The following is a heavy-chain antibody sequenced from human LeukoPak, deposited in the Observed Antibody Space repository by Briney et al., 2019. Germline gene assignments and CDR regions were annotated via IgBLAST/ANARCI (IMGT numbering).Heavy chain of an antibody. D-gene: IGHD4-23*01. CDR1: GGSISSYS. CDR3: ARDRDGYGGNMYFDY. V-gene: IGHV4-59*12. J-gene: IGHJ4*02. Sequence: PSETLSLTCTVSGGSISSYSWSWIRQPPGKGLEWIGSIYYSGSTNYNSSLKSRVTMSVDTSKNQFSLKLSSVTAADTAVYYCARDRDGYGGNMYFDYWGQGTLVTVSS. CDR2: IYYSGST.